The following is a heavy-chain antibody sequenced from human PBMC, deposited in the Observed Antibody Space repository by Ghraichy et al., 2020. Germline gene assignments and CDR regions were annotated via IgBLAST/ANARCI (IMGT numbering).Heavy chain of an antibody. CDR3: ARQQRGRVGGFDP. CDR1: GGSISSSSYY. J-gene: IGHJ5*02. CDR2: IYYSGST. V-gene: IGHV4-39*01. Sequence: SQTLSLTCTVSGGSISSSSYYWGWIRQPPGKGLEWIGSIYYSGSTYYNPSLKSRVTISVDTSKNQFSLKLSSVTAADTAVYYCARQQRGRVGGFDPRGQGTLVTVSS. D-gene: IGHD6-25*01.